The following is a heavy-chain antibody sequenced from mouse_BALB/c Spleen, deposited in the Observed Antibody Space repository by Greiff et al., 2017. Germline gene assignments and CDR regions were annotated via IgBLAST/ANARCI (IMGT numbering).Heavy chain of an antibody. CDR2: INPSNGRT. Sequence: VQLQQPGAELVKPGASVKLSCKASGYTFTSYWMHWVKQRPGQGLEWIGEINPSNGRTNYNEKFKSKATLTVDKSSSTAYMQLSSLTSEDSAVYYCARSLSSYLDYWGQGTTLTVSS. V-gene: IGHV1S81*02. D-gene: IGHD1-1*01. CDR3: ARSLSSYLDY. J-gene: IGHJ2*01. CDR1: GYTFTSYW.